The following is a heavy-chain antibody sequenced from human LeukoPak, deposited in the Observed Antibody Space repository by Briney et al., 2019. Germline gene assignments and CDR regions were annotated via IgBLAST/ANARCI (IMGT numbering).Heavy chain of an antibody. Sequence: GGSLRLSCAAPGFTVSSNYMSWVRQAPGKGLEWLAYITRNSGTVYYAGSVKGRVTISRDNAKNSLYLQMNSLRDEDSAVYYCARDYGYYYDSSGRNGNYGMDVWGQGTTVTVSS. D-gene: IGHD3-22*01. V-gene: IGHV3-48*02. CDR1: GFTVSSNY. CDR3: ARDYGYYYDSSGRNGNYGMDV. J-gene: IGHJ6*02. CDR2: ITRNSGTV.